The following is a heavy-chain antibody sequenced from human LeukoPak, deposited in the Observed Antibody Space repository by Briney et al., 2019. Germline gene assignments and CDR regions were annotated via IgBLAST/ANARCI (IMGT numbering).Heavy chain of an antibody. Sequence: SETLSLTCTVSGGSISSYYWSWIRQPPGKGLEWIGYIYYSGSTNYNPSLKSRVTISVDRSKNQFSLKLSSVTAADTAVYYCARDRGSSWYPGDLYYWGQGTLVTVSS. CDR2: IYYSGST. CDR1: GGSISSYY. CDR3: ARDRGSSWYPGDLYY. J-gene: IGHJ4*02. V-gene: IGHV4-59*12. D-gene: IGHD6-13*01.